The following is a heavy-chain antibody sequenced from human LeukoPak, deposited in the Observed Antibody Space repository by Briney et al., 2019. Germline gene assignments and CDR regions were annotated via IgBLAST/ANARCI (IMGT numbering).Heavy chain of an antibody. CDR2: ISVSGGST. Sequence: PGGSLRLSCTASGFSFSSYAMSWVRQAPGKGLEWVSAISVSGGSTYYADSVKGRFTISRDNSKNTLYLQMNSLRAEDTAVYYCATGGGSYAFDYWGQGTLVTVSS. CDR1: GFSFSSYA. CDR3: ATGGGSYAFDY. J-gene: IGHJ4*02. V-gene: IGHV3-23*01. D-gene: IGHD3-16*01.